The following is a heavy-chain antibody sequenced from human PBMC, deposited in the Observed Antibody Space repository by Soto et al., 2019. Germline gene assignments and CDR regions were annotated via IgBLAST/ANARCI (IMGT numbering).Heavy chain of an antibody. J-gene: IGHJ3*02. D-gene: IGHD2-15*01. V-gene: IGHV3-33*01. CDR2: IWYDGSNT. CDR1: GFFLRDFG. Sequence: HPGGSLRLSCVASGFFLRDFGMHWVRQAPGKGLEWVSVIWYDGSNTYQGESVKGRFTMSRDISKNTLYLQTDSLRAEDTAVYYCARDRRGNGYWHDAFDIWGQGTMVTVSS. CDR3: ARDRRGNGYWHDAFDI.